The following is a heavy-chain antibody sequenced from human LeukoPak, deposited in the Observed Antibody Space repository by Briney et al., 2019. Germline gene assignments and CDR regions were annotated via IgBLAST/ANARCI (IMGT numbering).Heavy chain of an antibody. J-gene: IGHJ6*03. Sequence: GASVKVSCKASGYTFTSYAMNWVRQAPGQGLEWMGWINTNTGNPTYAQGFTGRFVFSLDTSVSTAYLQISSLKAEDTAVYYCASGGLDYGDYSGYRYYYMDVWGKGTTVTVSS. CDR2: INTNTGNP. D-gene: IGHD4-17*01. CDR1: GYTFTSYA. CDR3: ASGGLDYGDYSGYRYYYMDV. V-gene: IGHV7-4-1*02.